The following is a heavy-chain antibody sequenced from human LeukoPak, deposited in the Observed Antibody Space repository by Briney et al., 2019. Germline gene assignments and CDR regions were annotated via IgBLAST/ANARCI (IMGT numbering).Heavy chain of an antibody. V-gene: IGHV4-34*01. CDR2: INHSGST. Sequence: SETLSLTCVVYGGSFSGYYWSWIRQPPGKGLEWIGEINHSGSTNYNPSLKSRVTISVDTSKNQFSLKLSSVTAADTAVYYCARRPYYYYGMDVWGQGTTVTVSS. CDR1: GGSFSGYY. CDR3: ARRPYYYYGMDV. J-gene: IGHJ6*02.